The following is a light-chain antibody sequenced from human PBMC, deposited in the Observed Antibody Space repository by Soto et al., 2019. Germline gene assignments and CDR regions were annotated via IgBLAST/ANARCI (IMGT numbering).Light chain of an antibody. J-gene: IGKJ5*01. CDR1: QSISSY. CDR3: LQNYNYPRT. Sequence: DIQMTQSPSSLSASVGDRVTITCRASQSISSYLNWYQQKPGKAPKLLIYAASSLQSGVPSRFSGSGSGTDFTLTINSLQPEDFATYYCLQNYNYPRTFGQGTRLEIK. V-gene: IGKV1-39*01. CDR2: AAS.